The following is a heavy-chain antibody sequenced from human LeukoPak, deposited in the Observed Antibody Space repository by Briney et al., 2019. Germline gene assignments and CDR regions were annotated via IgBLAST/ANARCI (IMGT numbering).Heavy chain of an antibody. V-gene: IGHV3-66*04. CDR2: IYSGGST. J-gene: IGHJ6*02. CDR3: AGQSIAVAGTLGYYYYYGMDV. CDR1: GFTFSNAW. D-gene: IGHD6-19*01. Sequence: GGSLRLSCAASGFTFSNAWMSWVRQAPGKGLEWVSVIYSGGSTYYADSVKGRFTISRDNSKNTLYLQMNSLRAEDTAVYYCAGQSIAVAGTLGYYYYYGMDVWGQGTTVTVSS.